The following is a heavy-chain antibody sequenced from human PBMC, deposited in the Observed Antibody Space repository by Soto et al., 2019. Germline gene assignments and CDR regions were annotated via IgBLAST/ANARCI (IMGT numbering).Heavy chain of an antibody. CDR3: ATDLGYDILTGYYNGAFDI. CDR1: GYTLTELS. V-gene: IGHV1-24*01. Sequence: ASVKVSCKVSGYTLTELSMHWVRQAPGKGLEWMGGFDPEDGETIYAQKFQGRVTMTEDTSTDTAYMELSSLRSEDTAVYYCATDLGYDILTGYYNGAFDIWGQGTMVTVSS. CDR2: FDPEDGET. D-gene: IGHD3-9*01. J-gene: IGHJ3*02.